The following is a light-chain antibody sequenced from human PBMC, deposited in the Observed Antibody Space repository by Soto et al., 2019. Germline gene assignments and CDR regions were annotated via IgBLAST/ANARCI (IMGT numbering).Light chain of an antibody. V-gene: IGKV1-27*01. CDR2: VAS. CDR1: QGISNY. CDR3: QKYNSPPWT. J-gene: IGKJ1*01. Sequence: DIQMTQSPSSLSASVGDRVTITCRASQGISNYLAWYQQQPGKVPKLLIYVASTLQSGVPSRFSGSGSGTDFTLTISSLQAEDVATYYCQKYNSPPWTFGQGTKVEIK.